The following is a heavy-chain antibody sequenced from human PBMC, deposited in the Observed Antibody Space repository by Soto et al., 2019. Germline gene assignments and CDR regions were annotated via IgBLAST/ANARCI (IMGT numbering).Heavy chain of an antibody. CDR3: ARHKDTSTWYLLPDY. CDR1: GGSISSSSYY. V-gene: IGHV4-39*01. CDR2: IYYSGNT. D-gene: IGHD6-13*01. J-gene: IGHJ4*02. Sequence: SETLSLTCTVSGGSISSSSYYWGWIRQPPGKGLEWIGSIYYSGNTYYNPSLKSRVTISIDTSRNQFSLNLSSVTAADTAVYYCARHKDTSTWYLLPDYWGQGALVTVSS.